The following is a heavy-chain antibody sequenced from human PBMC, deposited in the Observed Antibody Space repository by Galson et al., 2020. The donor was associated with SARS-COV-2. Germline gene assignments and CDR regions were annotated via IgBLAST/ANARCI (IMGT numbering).Heavy chain of an antibody. J-gene: IGHJ3*02. Sequence: GGSLRLSCAASGFTFSSYSMNWVRQAPGKGLEWVSSISSSSSYIYYADSVKGRFTISRDNAKNSLYLQMNSLRAEDTAVYYCARSGTHFDYYEPLGAFDIWGQGTMVTVSS. CDR3: ARSGTHFDYYEPLGAFDI. V-gene: IGHV3-21*01. CDR1: GFTFSSYS. D-gene: IGHD3-22*01. CDR2: ISSSSSYI.